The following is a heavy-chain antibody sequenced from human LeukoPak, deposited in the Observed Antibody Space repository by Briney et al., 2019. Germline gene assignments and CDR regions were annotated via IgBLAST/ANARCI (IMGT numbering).Heavy chain of an antibody. CDR2: ISPSGDRT. D-gene: IGHD1-26*01. J-gene: IGHJ5*02. Sequence: ASVKISCKASGYSFINHYMHWVRQAPGQGLEWLGLISPSGDRTWYAQKFQGKFTMTRDMSTSTDYMELSSLRSEDTAVYYCARDNSVGDYAWWFDPWGQGTLATVSS. CDR1: GYSFINHY. CDR3: ARDNSVGDYAWWFDP. V-gene: IGHV1-46*01.